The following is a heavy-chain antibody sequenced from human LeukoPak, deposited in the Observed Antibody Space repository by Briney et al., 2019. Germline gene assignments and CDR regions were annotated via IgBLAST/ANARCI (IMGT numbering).Heavy chain of an antibody. V-gene: IGHV4-39*01. D-gene: IGHD7-27*01. Sequence: PSETLSLTCTVPDGSISSSGYFWAWIRQPPGKGLEWIGTIYYTGSTYYGPSLKSRVTISVDTSKNQFSLKLSSVTAADTAVYYCARQSAATGGDYWGQGTLVTVSS. CDR1: DGSISSSGYF. CDR2: IYYTGST. CDR3: ARQSAATGGDY. J-gene: IGHJ4*02.